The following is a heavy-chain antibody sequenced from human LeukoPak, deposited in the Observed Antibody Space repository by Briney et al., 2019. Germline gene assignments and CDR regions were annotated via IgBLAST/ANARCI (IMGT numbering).Heavy chain of an antibody. V-gene: IGHV3-15*01. CDR2: IKSKTDGGTT. CDR1: GFTFSNAW. J-gene: IGHJ4*02. CDR3: TTSLYYFDY. Sequence: GGSLRLSCAASGFTFSNAWMSWVRQAPGKGLEWVGRIKSKTDGGTTDYAAPVKGRFTISRDDSKNTLYLQMKTEDTAVYYCTTSLYYFDYWGQGTLVTVSS.